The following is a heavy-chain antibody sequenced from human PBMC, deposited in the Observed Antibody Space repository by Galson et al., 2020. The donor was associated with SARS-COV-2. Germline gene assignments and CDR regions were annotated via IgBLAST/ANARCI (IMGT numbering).Heavy chain of an antibody. J-gene: IGHJ4*02. CDR3: ARVGYCTSSDCYWTPLFDF. CDR1: GYTFTDYY. CDR2: INPNSGRT. D-gene: IGHD2-8*01. V-gene: IGHV1-2*02. Sequence: ASVKVSCKASGYTFTDYYIHWVRQAPGQGLEWMGWINPNSGRTNYAQKFQGRVTMTRDTSISTAYMEVSRLTSDDTAVYYCARVGYCTSSDCYWTPLFDFWGQGTLVTVSS.